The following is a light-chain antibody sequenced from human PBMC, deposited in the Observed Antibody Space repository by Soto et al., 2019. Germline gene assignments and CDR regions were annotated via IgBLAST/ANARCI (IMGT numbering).Light chain of an antibody. CDR2: GAS. CDR3: QQYGSSSWT. Sequence: EIVLTQSPGTLSLSPGRRSTLSFTASQSISSSYLAWYQQSPGQAPRLLIDGASSRATVIPDRFSGSGSGTEFTLTISILEPEDFAVYYCQQYGSSSWTFGQGTKVDI. V-gene: IGKV3-20*01. J-gene: IGKJ1*01. CDR1: QSISSSY.